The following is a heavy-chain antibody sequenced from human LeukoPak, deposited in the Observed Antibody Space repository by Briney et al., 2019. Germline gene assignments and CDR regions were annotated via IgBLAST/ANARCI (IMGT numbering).Heavy chain of an antibody. V-gene: IGHV4-34*01. D-gene: IGHD4-17*01. CDR1: GGSFSGYY. Sequence: ESSETLSLTRAVYGGSFSGYYWSWIRQPPGKGLEWIGEINHSRSTNYNPSLKSRVTISVDTSKNQFSLKLSSVTAADTAVYYCARGLSPSGYGDYGAIDYWGQGTLVTVSS. J-gene: IGHJ4*02. CDR3: ARGLSPSGYGDYGAIDY. CDR2: INHSRST.